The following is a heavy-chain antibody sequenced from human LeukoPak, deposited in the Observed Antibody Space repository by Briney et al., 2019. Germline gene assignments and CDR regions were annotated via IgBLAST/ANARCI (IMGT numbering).Heavy chain of an antibody. Sequence: PSETLSLTCTVSGGPLSSYYWLWLRQPPGKGLEWFGYIYYSGSTNHNPSLQSRVTISVDTSKNQFSLKLSSVTAADTAVYYCARAGTAGAFDNWGQGTLVTVSS. V-gene: IGHV4-59*01. D-gene: IGHD6-13*01. J-gene: IGHJ4*02. CDR2: IYYSGST. CDR3: ARAGTAGAFDN. CDR1: GGPLSSYY.